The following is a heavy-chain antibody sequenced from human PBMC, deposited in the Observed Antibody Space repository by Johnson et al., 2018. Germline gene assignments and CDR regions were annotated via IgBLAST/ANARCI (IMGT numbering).Heavy chain of an antibody. V-gene: IGHV3-53*01. Sequence: VQLVESGGGLVQPGGSLRLSCAASGFIVSNNYMSWVRQAPGKGLEWVSVIYSGGSTYYADSVKGRFTISRDISKNTLYLQMNSLRAEDTAVYFCTRDGATVTTNYYYGMDFWGQGTTVTVSS. CDR2: IYSGGST. CDR3: TRDGATVTTNYYYGMDF. J-gene: IGHJ6*02. CDR1: GFIVSNNY. D-gene: IGHD4-11*01.